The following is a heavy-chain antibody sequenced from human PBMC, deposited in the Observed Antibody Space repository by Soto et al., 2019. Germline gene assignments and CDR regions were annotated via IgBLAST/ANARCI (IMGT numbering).Heavy chain of an antibody. Sequence: SETLSLTCSVSGGSISGSYWSWIRQSPGKGLEWIGRMHTSGSTNYNPSLKSRVTISVDMSKNQISLKLTSVTAADTALYYCVRASMPKAHFDSWGQGTLVTVSS. V-gene: IGHV4-4*07. J-gene: IGHJ4*02. CDR2: MHTSGST. CDR3: VRASMPKAHFDS. CDR1: GGSISGSY. D-gene: IGHD2-2*01.